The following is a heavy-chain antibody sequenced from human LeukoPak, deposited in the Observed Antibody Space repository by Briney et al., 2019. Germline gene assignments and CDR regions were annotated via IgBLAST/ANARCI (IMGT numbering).Heavy chain of an antibody. Sequence: GASVKVSCKASGGTFSSYAISWVRQAPGQGLEWMGGIIPIFGTANYAQKFQGRVTMTEDTSTDTAYMELSSLRSEDTAVYYCATGAYSYALYFDYWGQGTLVTVSS. CDR3: ATGAYSYALYFDY. D-gene: IGHD5-18*01. V-gene: IGHV1-69*06. J-gene: IGHJ4*02. CDR2: IIPIFGTA. CDR1: GGTFSSYA.